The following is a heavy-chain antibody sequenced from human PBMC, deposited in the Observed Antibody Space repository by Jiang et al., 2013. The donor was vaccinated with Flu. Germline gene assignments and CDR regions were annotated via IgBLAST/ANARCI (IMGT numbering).Heavy chain of an antibody. D-gene: IGHD3-10*01. J-gene: IGHJ3*02. CDR3: TRTSPYYTSGSSYHNGFDI. CDR1: GFSLSHARMG. Sequence: KPTQTLTLTCTVSGFSLSHARMGVSWIRQPPGKALEWLAHIVSDDEKSYNTSLMSRLTISKDTSKSQVVLTMTNMDPVDTATYYCTRTSPYYTSGSSYHNGFDIWGQGTLVTVSS. CDR2: IVSDDEK. V-gene: IGHV2-26*01.